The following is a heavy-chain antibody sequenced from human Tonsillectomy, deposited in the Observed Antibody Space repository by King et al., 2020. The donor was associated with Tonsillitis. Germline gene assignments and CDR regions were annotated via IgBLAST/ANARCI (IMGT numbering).Heavy chain of an antibody. CDR2: VYTSGST. CDR3: ARDWSGSSWYYGMDV. Sequence: VQLQESGPGLVKPSETLSLTCTVSGGSISSYYWSWIWPPAGKGLEWIGRVYTSGSTNYNPSLKSRVTMSVDTSKNQFSLKLRSVTAADTAVYYCARDWSGSSWYYGMDVWGQGTTVTVSS. CDR1: GGSISSYY. V-gene: IGHV4-4*07. D-gene: IGHD6-13*01. J-gene: IGHJ6*02.